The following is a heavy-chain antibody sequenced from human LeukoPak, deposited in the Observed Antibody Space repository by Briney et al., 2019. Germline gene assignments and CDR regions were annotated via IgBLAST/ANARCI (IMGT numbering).Heavy chain of an antibody. V-gene: IGHV3-53*01. CDR1: GFTVSSNY. CDR3: AKGSKAVLFTRDYYLDV. J-gene: IGHJ6*03. Sequence: GGSLRLSCAASGFTVSSNYMSWVRQAPGKGLEWVSVIYSGGSTYYADSVKGRFTISRDNSKNTLYLQMNSLRAEDTAVYYCAKGSKAVLFTRDYYLDVWGKGTTVTISS. D-gene: IGHD6-19*01. CDR2: IYSGGST.